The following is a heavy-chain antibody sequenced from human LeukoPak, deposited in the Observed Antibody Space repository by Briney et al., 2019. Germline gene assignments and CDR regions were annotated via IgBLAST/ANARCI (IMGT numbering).Heavy chain of an antibody. Sequence: SETLSLTCTVSGGSISSGGYYLSWIREHPGKGLEWIVYIYYSGSTYYNPSLKSRVTISVDTSKNQYSLKLSSVTAADTAVYYCARGPTVTTWSEDLYYYYGMDVWGQGTTVTVSS. CDR1: GGSISSGGYY. D-gene: IGHD4-17*01. J-gene: IGHJ6*02. CDR3: ARGPTVTTWSEDLYYYYGMDV. CDR2: IYYSGST. V-gene: IGHV4-31*03.